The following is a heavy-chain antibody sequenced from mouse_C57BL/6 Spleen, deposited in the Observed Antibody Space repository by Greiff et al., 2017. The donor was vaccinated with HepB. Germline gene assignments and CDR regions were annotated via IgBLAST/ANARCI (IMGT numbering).Heavy chain of an antibody. CDR1: GFSFNTYA. V-gene: IGHV10-1*01. CDR2: IRSKSNNYAT. Sequence: DVHLVESGGGLVQPKGSLKLSCAASGFSFNTYAMNWVRQAPGKGLEWVARIRSKSNNYATYYADSVKDRFTISRDDSESMLYLQMNNLKTEDTARYSCVRLHYGSSYGYAMDYWGQGTSVTVSS. CDR3: VRLHYGSSYGYAMDY. D-gene: IGHD1-1*01. J-gene: IGHJ4*01.